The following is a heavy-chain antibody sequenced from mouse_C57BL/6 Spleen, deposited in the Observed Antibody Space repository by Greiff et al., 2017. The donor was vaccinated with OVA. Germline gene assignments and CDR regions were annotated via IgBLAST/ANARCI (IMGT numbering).Heavy chain of an antibody. J-gene: IGHJ4*01. V-gene: IGHV14-1*01. D-gene: IGHD2-4*01. CDR2: IDPEDGDT. Sequence: VQLQQSGAELVRPGASVKLSCTASGFNIKDYYMHWVKQRPEQGLEWIGRIDPEDGDTEYAPKFQGKATMTADTSSNTAYLQLSSLTSEDTAVYYCTSLYYDYDGYAMDYWGQGTSVTVSS. CDR3: TSLYYDYDGYAMDY. CDR1: GFNIKDYY.